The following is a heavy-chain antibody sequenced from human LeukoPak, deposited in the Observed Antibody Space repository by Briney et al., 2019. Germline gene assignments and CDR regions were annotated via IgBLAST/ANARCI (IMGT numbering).Heavy chain of an antibody. D-gene: IGHD5-18*01. CDR2: ISSSSSYI. J-gene: IGHJ4*02. CDR3: ARDLDEDTAMVTSFLLNY. V-gene: IGHV3-21*01. CDR1: GFTFSSYS. Sequence: GGSLRLSCAASGFTFSSYSMNWVRQAPGKGLEWVSSISSSSSYIYYADSVKGRFTISRDNAKNSLYLQMNSLRAKDTAVYYCARDLDEDTAMVTSFLLNYWGQGTLVTVSS.